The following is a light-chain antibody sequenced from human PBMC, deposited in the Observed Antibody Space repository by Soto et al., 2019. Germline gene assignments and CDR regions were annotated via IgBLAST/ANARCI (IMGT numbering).Light chain of an antibody. CDR1: SSDVGSYNL. Sequence: QSALTQPASVAGSPGQSITISCTGTSSDVGSYNLVSWYQQHPGNAPKLMIYEGSKRPSGVSNRFSGSKSGNTASMTISGLQDEDESDYYCCSYAGSSTFNYVFGTGTKLTVL. V-gene: IGLV2-23*03. CDR2: EGS. CDR3: CSYAGSSTFNYV. J-gene: IGLJ1*01.